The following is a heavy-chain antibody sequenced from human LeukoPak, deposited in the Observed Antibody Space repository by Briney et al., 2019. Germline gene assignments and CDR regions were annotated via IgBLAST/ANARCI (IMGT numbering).Heavy chain of an antibody. CDR1: GYTFTGYY. Sequence: ASVKVSCKASGYTFTGYYMHWVRQAPGQGLEWMGRINPNSGGTNYAQKFQGRVTMTRDTSISTAYMELSRLRSDDTAVYYCARDLQITDPYYYYYGMDVWGQGTTVTVSS. V-gene: IGHV1-2*06. J-gene: IGHJ6*02. CDR3: ARDLQITDPYYYYYGMDV. CDR2: INPNSGGT. D-gene: IGHD3-16*01.